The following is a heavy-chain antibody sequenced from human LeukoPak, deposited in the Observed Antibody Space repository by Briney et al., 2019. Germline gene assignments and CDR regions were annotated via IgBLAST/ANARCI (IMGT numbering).Heavy chain of an antibody. Sequence: PGGSLRFSCTASGFTFGDYAMSWVRQAPGKGLEWVGFIRSKAYGGTTEYAASVKGRFTISRDDSKSIAYLQMNSLKTEDTAVYYCTRDNYYGSGSYQYWGQGTLVTVSS. V-gene: IGHV3-49*04. D-gene: IGHD3-10*01. CDR1: GFTFGDYA. CDR3: TRDNYYGSGSYQY. CDR2: IRSKAYGGTT. J-gene: IGHJ4*02.